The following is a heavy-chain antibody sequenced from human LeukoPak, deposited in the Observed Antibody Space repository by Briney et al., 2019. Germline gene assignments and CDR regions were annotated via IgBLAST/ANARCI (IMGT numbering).Heavy chain of an antibody. D-gene: IGHD6-19*01. Sequence: GASLRLSCAASGFAFSAYAMCWVRQAPGKGLEWVSAISGSISGSGGSTYYADSVKGRFTISRDNSKNTLFLQLNSLRAEDTAVYYCAKEGIAVASFDYWGQGTLVTVSS. CDR2: ISGSISGSGGST. CDR1: GFAFSAYA. V-gene: IGHV3-23*01. CDR3: AKEGIAVASFDY. J-gene: IGHJ4*02.